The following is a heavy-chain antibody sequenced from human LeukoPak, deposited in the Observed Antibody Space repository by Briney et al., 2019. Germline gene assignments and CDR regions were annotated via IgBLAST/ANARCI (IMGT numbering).Heavy chain of an antibody. V-gene: IGHV3-74*01. CDR1: GFTFSSYW. D-gene: IGHD2-2*02. Sequence: GGSLRLSCATSGFTFSSYWMHWVRQAPGKGLVWVSRINSDGSTTSYADSVQGRFTISRDNAKNTLFLQMDSLKAEDTAVYYCARGKKYRNCSSTSCYRLDYYGSGSPNDYWGQGTLVTVSS. CDR2: INSDGSTT. CDR3: ARGKKYRNCSSTSCYRLDYYGSGSPNDY. J-gene: IGHJ4*02.